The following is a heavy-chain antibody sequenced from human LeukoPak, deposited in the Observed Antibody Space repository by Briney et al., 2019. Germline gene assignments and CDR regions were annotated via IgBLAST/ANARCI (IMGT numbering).Heavy chain of an antibody. CDR2: FYDSGDF. V-gene: IGHV4-59*08. CDR1: GGSITGHH. CDR3: ARLLRPGGRKGDCFDI. Sequence: PSQTLSLTCTVSGGSITGHHWTWVRRPPGTGLEWIGYFYDSGDFNYNPSLKSRVTISMDMSNNQFSLNMSSVTAADTAMYYCARLLRPGGRKGDCFDIWGQGTMVTVS. D-gene: IGHD2-21*01. J-gene: IGHJ3*02.